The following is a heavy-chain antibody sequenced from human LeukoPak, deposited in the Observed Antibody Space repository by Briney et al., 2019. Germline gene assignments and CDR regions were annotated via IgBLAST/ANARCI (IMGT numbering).Heavy chain of an antibody. J-gene: IGHJ5*02. CDR2: IWYDGSKT. Sequence: PGRSLRLSCAASGFTFSSYGMHWVRQAPGKGLEWVAVIWYDGSKTYYVDSVKGRFTISRDDSKNTLYLQMNSLRAEDTAVYYCARGVSGGFDPWGQGTLVIVSS. D-gene: IGHD3-16*01. V-gene: IGHV3-33*01. CDR1: GFTFSSYG. CDR3: ARGVSGGFDP.